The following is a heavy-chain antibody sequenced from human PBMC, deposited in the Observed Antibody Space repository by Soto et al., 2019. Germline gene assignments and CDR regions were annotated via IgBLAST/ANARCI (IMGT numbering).Heavy chain of an antibody. J-gene: IGHJ2*01. Sequence: PSQTLSLTCVISGDSVSSNSAAWNWIRQSPSRGLEWLGRTYYRSKWYNDYAVSVKSRITINPDTSKNQFSLQLNSVTPEDTAVYYCARDSTGFDSSGRGEFDLWGRGTLVTVSS. CDR3: ARDSTGFDSSGRGEFDL. CDR1: GDSVSSNSAA. CDR2: TYYRSKWYN. V-gene: IGHV6-1*01. D-gene: IGHD3-22*01.